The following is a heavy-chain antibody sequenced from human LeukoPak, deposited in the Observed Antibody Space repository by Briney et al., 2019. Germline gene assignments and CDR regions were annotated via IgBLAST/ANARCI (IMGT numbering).Heavy chain of an antibody. CDR1: GFTFSSYG. J-gene: IGHJ4*02. D-gene: IGHD3-9*01. CDR2: IWYDGSNK. V-gene: IGHV3-33*01. Sequence: GGSLRLSCAASGFTFSSYGMHWVRQAPGKGLEWVAVIWYDGSNKYYADSVKGRFTISRDNSKNTLYLQMNSLRAEDTAVYYCAREMDILTGYFLPPVDYWGQGTLVTVSS. CDR3: AREMDILTGYFLPPVDY.